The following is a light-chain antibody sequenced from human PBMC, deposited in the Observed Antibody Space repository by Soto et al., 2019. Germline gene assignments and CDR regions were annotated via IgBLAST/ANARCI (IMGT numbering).Light chain of an antibody. V-gene: IGKV3-20*01. CDR2: GAS. J-gene: IGKJ1*01. CDR3: QQYGSSGT. Sequence: TQSPAGQSVSPGEAATLSCRASENVRTKVGWYQQKPGQAPRLLIYGASNRATGIPDRFSGSGSGTDFTLTISRLEPEDFAVYYCQQYGSSGTFGQGTKVDI. CDR1: ENVRTK.